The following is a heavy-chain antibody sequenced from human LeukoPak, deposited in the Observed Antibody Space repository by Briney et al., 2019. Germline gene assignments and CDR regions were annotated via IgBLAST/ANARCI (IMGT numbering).Heavy chain of an antibody. CDR1: GGTFSSYA. J-gene: IGHJ4*02. CDR2: IIPILGIA. CDR3: AKTYYYDSSGYSFGY. D-gene: IGHD3-22*01. Sequence: AASVKVSCKASGGTFSSYATSWVRQAPGQGLEWMGRIIPILGIANYAQKFQGRVTITADKSTSTAYMELSSLRSEDTAVYYCAKTYYYDSSGYSFGYWGQGTLVTVSS. V-gene: IGHV1-69*04.